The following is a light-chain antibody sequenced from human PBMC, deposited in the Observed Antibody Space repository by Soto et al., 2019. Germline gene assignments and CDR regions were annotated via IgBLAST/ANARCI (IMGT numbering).Light chain of an antibody. V-gene: IGKV1-39*01. CDR1: QSIRNF. CDR3: QHSYTTPYT. Sequence: DIQMTQSPSSLSASVGDRVTITCRASQSIRNFLNWYQQKPGKAPELLIYAASSLHSGVPSRFSGSRSGTNFSLTISSLQPEDFATYSCQHSYTTPYTFGQGTKLEIK. CDR2: AAS. J-gene: IGKJ2*01.